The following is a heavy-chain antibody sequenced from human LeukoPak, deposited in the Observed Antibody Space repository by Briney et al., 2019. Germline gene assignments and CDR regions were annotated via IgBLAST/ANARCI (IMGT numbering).Heavy chain of an antibody. CDR3: ARWHSSSVFDY. CDR2: IDPRDSYT. CDR1: GYIFTTYW. Sequence: GESLKISCKASGYIFTTYWITWVRQMPGKGLGWMGRIDPRDSYTIYSPSLQGHVTISADKSTSTAYLQWSSLKASDTAMYYCARWHSSSVFDYWGQGTLVTVSS. J-gene: IGHJ4*02. D-gene: IGHD6-6*01. V-gene: IGHV5-10-1*01.